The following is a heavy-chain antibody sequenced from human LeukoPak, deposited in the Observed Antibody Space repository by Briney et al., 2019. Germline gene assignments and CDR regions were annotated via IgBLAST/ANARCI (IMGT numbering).Heavy chain of an antibody. CDR2: ISAYNGNT. Sequence: ASLKISCEASGYTFTSYGISWVRQAPGQGLEWMGWISAYNGNTNYAQKLQGRVTMTTDTSTSTACMELRSLRSDDTAVYYCARVRIAVACWFDPWGQGTLVSVSS. D-gene: IGHD6-19*01. CDR1: GYTFTSYG. CDR3: ARVRIAVACWFDP. J-gene: IGHJ5*02. V-gene: IGHV1-18*01.